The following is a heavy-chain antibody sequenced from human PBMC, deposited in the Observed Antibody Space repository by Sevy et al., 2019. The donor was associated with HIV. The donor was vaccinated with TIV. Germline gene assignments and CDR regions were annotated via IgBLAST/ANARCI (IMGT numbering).Heavy chain of an antibody. CDR1: GFTFSSYS. D-gene: IGHD3-22*01. CDR2: ISSSSSTI. CDR3: ARDTSGGYYDSSGYNFDY. J-gene: IGHJ4*02. Sequence: GGSLRLSCAASGFTFSSYSMNWVRQAPGKGLEWVSYISSSSSTIYYADSVKGRFTISRDNAKNSLCLQMNSLRDEDTAVYYCARDTSGGYYDSSGYNFDYWGQGTLVTVSS. V-gene: IGHV3-48*02.